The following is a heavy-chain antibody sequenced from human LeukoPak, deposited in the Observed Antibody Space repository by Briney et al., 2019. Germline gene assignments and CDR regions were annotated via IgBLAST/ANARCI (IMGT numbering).Heavy chain of an antibody. CDR2: INHSGST. Sequence: SETLSLTCAVYGGSFSGYYWSWIRQPPGKGLEWIGEINHSGSTNYNPSLKRRVTISVDTSKNQFSLTLSSVTAADTAIYYCARRATSGNYQMLHFDSWGQGILVTVSS. D-gene: IGHD1-7*01. J-gene: IGHJ4*02. CDR1: GGSFSGYY. V-gene: IGHV4-34*01. CDR3: ARRATSGNYQMLHFDS.